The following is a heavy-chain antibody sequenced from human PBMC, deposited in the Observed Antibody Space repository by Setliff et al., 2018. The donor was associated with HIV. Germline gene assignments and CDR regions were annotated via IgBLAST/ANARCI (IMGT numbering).Heavy chain of an antibody. V-gene: IGHV1-18*01. Sequence: ASVKVSCKASGYTFINYGIHWVRQAPGQGLEWMGWISVYNGNTNYAEKFQGRVTMTTDTSTSTAYMDLRSLRADDTALYYCARVPRTGPLDYWGQGTPVTVSS. CDR3: ARVPRTGPLDY. CDR1: GYTFINYG. CDR2: ISVYNGNT. J-gene: IGHJ4*02.